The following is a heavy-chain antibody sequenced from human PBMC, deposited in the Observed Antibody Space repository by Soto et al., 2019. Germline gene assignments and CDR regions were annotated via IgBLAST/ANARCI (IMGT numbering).Heavy chain of an antibody. CDR2: IKQDGSEK. V-gene: IGHV3-7*05. J-gene: IGHJ6*02. CDR3: ARWGNCSSTSCYATDYYYGMDV. Sequence: GGSLRLSCAASGFTFSSYWMSWVRQAPGKGLEWVANIKQDGSEKYYMDSVKGRFTISRDNAKNSLYLQMNSLRAEDTAVYYCARWGNCSSTSCYATDYYYGMDVWGQGTTVTVSS. CDR1: GFTFSSYW. D-gene: IGHD2-2*01.